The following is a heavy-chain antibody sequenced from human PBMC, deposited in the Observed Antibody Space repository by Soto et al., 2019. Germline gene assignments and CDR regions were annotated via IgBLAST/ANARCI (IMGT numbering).Heavy chain of an antibody. J-gene: IGHJ5*02. CDR3: ARDTSRTGAYYDFWSGYRNWFDP. D-gene: IGHD3-3*01. V-gene: IGHV1-18*04. CDR2: ISAYNGNT. CDR1: GYTFTSYG. Sequence: QVQLVQSGAEVKKPGASVKVSCKASGYTFTSYGISWVRQAPGQGLEWMGWISAYNGNTNYAQKLQGRVTMTTDTSTGKAYMELRSLRSDDTAVYYCARDTSRTGAYYDFWSGYRNWFDPWGQGTLVTVSS.